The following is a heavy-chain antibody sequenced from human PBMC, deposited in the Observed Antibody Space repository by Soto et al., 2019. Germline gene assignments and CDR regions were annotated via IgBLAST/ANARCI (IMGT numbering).Heavy chain of an antibody. V-gene: IGHV4-31*03. CDR1: GGSISSGGYY. CDR2: IYHSGTT. D-gene: IGHD2-2*01. J-gene: IGHJ5*02. CDR3: ALVRGHQLLGWFDP. Sequence: QVQLQESGPGLVKPSQTLSLTCTVSGGSISSGGYYWSWIRQHPGKGLEWIGYIYHSGTTYYNPSLKSRVTISVDTAKNQFSLKLTSVTAADTDVYYCALVRGHQLLGWFDPWGQVTLVTVSS.